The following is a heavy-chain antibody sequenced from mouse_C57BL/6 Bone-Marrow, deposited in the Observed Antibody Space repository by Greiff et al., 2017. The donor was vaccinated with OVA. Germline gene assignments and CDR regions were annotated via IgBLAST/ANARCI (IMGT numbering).Heavy chain of an antibody. J-gene: IGHJ4*01. CDR3: GIITTVPYYAMDY. Sequence: QVQLQQPGAELVKPGASVKLSCKASGYTFTSYWMHWVKQRPGQGLEWIGMIHPNSGSTNYNEKFKSKATLTVDKSSSTAYMQLSSLTSEDSAVYYCGIITTVPYYAMDYWGQGTSVTVSS. D-gene: IGHD1-1*01. CDR1: GYTFTSYW. CDR2: IHPNSGST. V-gene: IGHV1-64*01.